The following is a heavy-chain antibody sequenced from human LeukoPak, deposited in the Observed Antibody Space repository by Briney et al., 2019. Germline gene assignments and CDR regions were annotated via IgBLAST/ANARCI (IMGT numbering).Heavy chain of an antibody. CDR2: ISYDGSNK. CDR3: GRYSYGLDY. V-gene: IGHV3-33*05. J-gene: IGHJ4*02. D-gene: IGHD5-18*01. CDR1: GFTFRTYH. Sequence: PGGSLRLSCATSGFTFRTYHMHWVRQAPGKGLEWVAVISYDGSNKYYADSVKGRFTISRDNSKNTLYLQMNSLRAEDTAVYYCGRYSYGLDYWGQGTLVTVSS.